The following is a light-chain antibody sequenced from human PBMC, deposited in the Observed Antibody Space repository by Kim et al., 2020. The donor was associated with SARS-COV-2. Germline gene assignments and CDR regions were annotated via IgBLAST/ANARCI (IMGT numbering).Light chain of an antibody. CDR1: QDVGNY. Sequence: ASVGDRVTITWRASQDVGNYLAWFQQKPGKAPKSLIYGASILQSGLPSRFSGSGSGTIFTLTISTLQPEDFATYYCQQYSRFPITFGQGTRLEIK. V-gene: IGKV1-16*01. CDR2: GAS. J-gene: IGKJ5*01. CDR3: QQYSRFPIT.